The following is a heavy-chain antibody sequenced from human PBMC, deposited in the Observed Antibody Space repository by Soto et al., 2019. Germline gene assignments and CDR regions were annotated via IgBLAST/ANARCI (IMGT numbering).Heavy chain of an antibody. CDR1: GGSFSGYY. CDR2: INHSGST. CDR3: ARKDSRDFCFDP. V-gene: IGHV4-34*01. D-gene: IGHD2-15*01. Sequence: QVQLQQWGAGLLKPSETLSLTCAVYGGSFSGYYWSWIRQPPGKGLEWIGEINHSGSTNYNPSLKSRVTISVDTSKNQFSLKLSSVTAADTAVYYSARKDSRDFCFDPWGQGTLVTVSS. J-gene: IGHJ5*02.